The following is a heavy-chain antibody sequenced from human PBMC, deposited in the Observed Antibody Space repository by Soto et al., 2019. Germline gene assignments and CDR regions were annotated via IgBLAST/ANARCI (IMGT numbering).Heavy chain of an antibody. CDR2: IYYSGST. J-gene: IGHJ4*02. CDR1: GGSISSGGYY. CDR3: ARATLRGYYFDY. Sequence: SETLSLTCTVSGGSISSGGYYWSWIRQHPGKGLEWIGYIYYSGSTYYNPSLKSRVTISVDTSKNQFSLKLSSVTAADTAVYYCARATLRGYYFDYWGQGTLVTVSS. V-gene: IGHV4-31*03. D-gene: IGHD3-16*01.